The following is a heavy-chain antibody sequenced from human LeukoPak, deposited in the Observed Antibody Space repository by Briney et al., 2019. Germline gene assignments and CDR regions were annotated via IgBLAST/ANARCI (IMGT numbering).Heavy chain of an antibody. CDR3: ARDTTGTISYMDV. CDR1: GGSISSYY. CDR2: IYYSGST. Sequence: PSETLSLTCTVSGGSISSYYWSWIRQPPAQGLEWIGYIYYSGSTNYNPSLKSRVTISVDTSRDQFSLKLSSVTAADTAVYYCARDTTGTISYMDVWGKGTTVTVSS. V-gene: IGHV4-59*01. J-gene: IGHJ6*03. D-gene: IGHD1-1*01.